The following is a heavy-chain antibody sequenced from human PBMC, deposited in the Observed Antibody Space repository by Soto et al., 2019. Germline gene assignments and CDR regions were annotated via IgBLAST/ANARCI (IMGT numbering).Heavy chain of an antibody. CDR1: GFTFITYW. CDR2: IKQDGSEQ. J-gene: IGHJ4*02. V-gene: IGHV3-7*05. Sequence: EVLLVESGGGLVQPGGSLRLSCAASGFTFITYWMSWVRQAPGKGLEWVANIKQDGSEQFYVDSVKGRFTISRDNAKNSLSLQMNSLRAEDTAVYFCARLPHPGIAVARTVYWGQGTLVTVSS. CDR3: ARLPHPGIAVARTVY. D-gene: IGHD6-19*01.